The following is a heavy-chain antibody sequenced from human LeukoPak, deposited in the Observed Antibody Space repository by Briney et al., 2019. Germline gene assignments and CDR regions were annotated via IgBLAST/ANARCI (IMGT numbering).Heavy chain of an antibody. D-gene: IGHD6-19*01. Sequence: GGSLRLSCAASGFTFSSYAMHWVRQAPGRGLEWVAVISYDGSNKYYADSVKGRFTISRDNSENTLYLQMNSLRAEDTAVYYCAKAVARYSSGWYGVFDYWGQGTLVTVSS. J-gene: IGHJ4*02. CDR1: GFTFSSYA. V-gene: IGHV3-30-3*01. CDR3: AKAVARYSSGWYGVFDY. CDR2: ISYDGSNK.